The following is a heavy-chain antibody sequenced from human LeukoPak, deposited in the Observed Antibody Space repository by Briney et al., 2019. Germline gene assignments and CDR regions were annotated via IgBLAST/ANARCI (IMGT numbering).Heavy chain of an antibody. Sequence: GGSLRLSCAASELTFSSYSMNWVRQAPGKGLEWVSSISSSSSYIYYADSVKGRFTISRDNAKNSLYLQMNSLRAEDTAVYYCARDIVATSGDAFDIWGQGTMVTVSS. V-gene: IGHV3-21*01. CDR3: ARDIVATSGDAFDI. CDR1: ELTFSSYS. CDR2: ISSSSSYI. J-gene: IGHJ3*02. D-gene: IGHD5-12*01.